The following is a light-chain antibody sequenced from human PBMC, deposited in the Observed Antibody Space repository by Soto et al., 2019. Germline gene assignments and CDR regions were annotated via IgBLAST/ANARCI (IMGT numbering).Light chain of an antibody. CDR3: QQRSNWPPRFT. CDR2: DAA. V-gene: IGKV3-11*01. Sequence: EIVLTQSPATLSLSPGERATLSCRASQSVXSYLXWYQQNPGQAPRLLVYDAANRATGIPARFSGSGSGTXXTLXXXSXXPXDFAVYYCQQRSNWPPRFTFGPGTKVDIK. J-gene: IGKJ3*01. CDR1: QSVXSY.